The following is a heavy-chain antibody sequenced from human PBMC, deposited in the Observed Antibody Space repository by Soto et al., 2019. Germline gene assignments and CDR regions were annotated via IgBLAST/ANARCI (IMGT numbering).Heavy chain of an antibody. CDR2: ISAYNGNT. Sequence: GASVKVSCKASGYTFTSYGISWVRQAPGQGLEWMGWISAYNGNTNYAQKLQGRVTMTTDTSTSTAYMELRSLRSDDTAVYYCARSIAAAVAYYYYHIAVWGKGTSVTVSS. CDR1: GYTFTSYG. V-gene: IGHV1-18*01. J-gene: IGHJ6*03. CDR3: ARSIAAAVAYYYYHIAV. D-gene: IGHD6-13*01.